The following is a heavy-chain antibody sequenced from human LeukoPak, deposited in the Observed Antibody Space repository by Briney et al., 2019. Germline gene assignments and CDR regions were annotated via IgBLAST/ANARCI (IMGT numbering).Heavy chain of an antibody. V-gene: IGHV1-69*05. CDR1: GGTFSSYA. Sequence: SVKVSCKASGGTFSSYAISWVRQAPGQGLEWMGGIIPIFGTANYAQKFQGRVTMTTDTSTSTAYMELRSLRSDDTAVYYCARLRVYSGSYLAGWFDPWGQGTLVTVSS. CDR2: IIPIFGTA. D-gene: IGHD1-26*01. J-gene: IGHJ5*02. CDR3: ARLRVYSGSYLAGWFDP.